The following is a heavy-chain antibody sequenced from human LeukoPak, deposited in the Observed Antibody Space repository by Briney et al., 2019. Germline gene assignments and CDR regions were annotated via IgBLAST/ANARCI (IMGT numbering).Heavy chain of an antibody. J-gene: IGHJ4*02. CDR2: IARGSSDR. V-gene: IGHV3-21*01. Sequence: GWSLRLSCEASVFTFSSYSMNWVRQAPGKGLEWVSSIARGSSDRFYADSVKERFTISRDDTKKSMYLEMNSLRAEDTAVYYCGRDGGSTVAIDYWGQGTLVTVSS. CDR3: GRDGGSTVAIDY. CDR1: VFTFSSYS. D-gene: IGHD4-17*01.